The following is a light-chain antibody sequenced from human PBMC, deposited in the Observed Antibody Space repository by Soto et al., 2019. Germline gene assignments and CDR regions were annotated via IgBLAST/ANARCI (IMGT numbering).Light chain of an antibody. V-gene: IGKV3-20*01. CDR2: GAS. Sequence: EIVMTQSPATLSVSPGERVTLSCRASQSVSSRLAWYHQKPGQAPRLLIYGASSRATGIPDRFSGSGSGTDFTLTISRLEPEDFAVYYCQQYGSSPRTFGQGTKVHIK. CDR3: QQYGSSPRT. J-gene: IGKJ1*01. CDR1: QSVSSR.